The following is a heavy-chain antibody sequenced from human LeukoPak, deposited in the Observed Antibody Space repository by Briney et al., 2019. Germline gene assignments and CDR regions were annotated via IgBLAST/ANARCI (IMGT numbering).Heavy chain of an antibody. D-gene: IGHD4-17*01. J-gene: IGHJ5*02. CDR3: ATPRTTRGPWFDP. CDR2: IPYDGTNK. Sequence: GGSLRLSCAASGFIFSSYGMHWVRQAPGKGLEWVAFIPYDGTNKYYADSVKGRFTISRDNSKNTLYLQMNSLRAEDTAVYYCATPRTTRGPWFDPWGQGTLVTVSS. V-gene: IGHV3-30*02. CDR1: GFIFSSYG.